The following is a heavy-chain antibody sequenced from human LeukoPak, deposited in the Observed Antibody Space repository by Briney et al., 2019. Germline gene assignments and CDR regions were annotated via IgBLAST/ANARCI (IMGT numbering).Heavy chain of an antibody. J-gene: IGHJ4*02. CDR1: GFTFSAYA. Sequence: GGSLRLSCAASGFTFSAYAMSWVRQAPGKGLEWGSVISGYGDSTYYADSVKARFTISRDNSRNTLYLQMNSLRAEDTAVYYCAKGDAYSSSFFFDYWGQGTLVTVSS. D-gene: IGHD6-6*01. CDR3: AKGDAYSSSFFFDY. CDR2: ISGYGDST. V-gene: IGHV3-23*01.